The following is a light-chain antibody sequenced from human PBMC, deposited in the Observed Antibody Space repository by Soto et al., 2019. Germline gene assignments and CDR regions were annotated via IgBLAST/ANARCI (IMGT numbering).Light chain of an antibody. Sequence: EVGLTQSPCTLSLYTGERATLSCRASQSVSNNYLAWYQQKPGQAPRLLIYGASNRATGIPDRFSGSGSGTDFTLTISSLEPEDFAVYYCQQRSNWPWAFGQGTKVAIK. CDR2: GAS. J-gene: IGKJ1*01. CDR3: QQRSNWPWA. V-gene: IGKV3D-20*02. CDR1: QSVSNNY.